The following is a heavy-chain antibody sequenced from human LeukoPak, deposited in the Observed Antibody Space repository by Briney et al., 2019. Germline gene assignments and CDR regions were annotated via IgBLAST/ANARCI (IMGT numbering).Heavy chain of an antibody. CDR2: INPNNGDT. D-gene: IGHD2-15*01. V-gene: IGHV1-2*02. CDR1: GYTFTAYY. J-gene: IGHJ4*02. CDR3: ARDGGEKSFDY. Sequence: ASVKVSCKASGYTFTAYYMHWVRQAPGRGLEWMGWINPNNGDTNYAQKFQGRVTMTRDTSISTAYMELKRLRSDDTAVYYCARDGGEKSFDYWAREPWSPSPQ.